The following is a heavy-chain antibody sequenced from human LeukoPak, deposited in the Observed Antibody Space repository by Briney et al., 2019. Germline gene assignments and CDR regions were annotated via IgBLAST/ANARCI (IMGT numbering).Heavy chain of an antibody. D-gene: IGHD3-10*01. CDR2: IRTKANTYAT. CDR1: GFTFSDAT. Sequence: PGGSLKLSCAASGFTFSDATIYWVRQVSGKGLEWLGHIRTKANTYATAVAASVKGRFTIARLDSENTAYLQMNSLKSEDTAVYYCSGWDGSYEYWGQGTLVTVSS. CDR3: SGWDGSYEY. V-gene: IGHV3-73*01. J-gene: IGHJ4*02.